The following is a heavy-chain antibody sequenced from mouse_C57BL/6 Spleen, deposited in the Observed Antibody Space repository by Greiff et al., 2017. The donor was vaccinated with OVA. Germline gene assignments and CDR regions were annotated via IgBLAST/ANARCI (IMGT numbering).Heavy chain of an antibody. CDR2: ISSGGSYT. Sequence: EVQLQESGGDLVKPGGSLKLSCAASGFTFSSYGMSWVRQTPDKRLEWVATISSGGSYTYYPASVKGRFTISRDNAKNTLYLQMSSLKSEDTAMYYCARQNWDSAWFAYWGQGTLVTVSA. J-gene: IGHJ3*01. V-gene: IGHV5-6*01. CDR1: GFTFSSYG. D-gene: IGHD4-1*01. CDR3: ARQNWDSAWFAY.